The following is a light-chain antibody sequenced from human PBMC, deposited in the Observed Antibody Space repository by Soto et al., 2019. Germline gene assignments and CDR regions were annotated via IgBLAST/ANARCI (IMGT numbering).Light chain of an antibody. J-gene: IGKJ5*01. CDR3: MQSTQLPPT. CDR1: QSLLHITGETF. V-gene: IGKV2D-29*02. CDR2: EVS. Sequence: DVVMTQTPLSLSVAPGQPASISCMASQSLLHITGETFLFWYLQKPGQSPQLLIYEVSTRVSGVPDGFSGSGSGTDFTLEISRVETDDVGIYYCMQSTQLPPTFGQGTRLEIK.